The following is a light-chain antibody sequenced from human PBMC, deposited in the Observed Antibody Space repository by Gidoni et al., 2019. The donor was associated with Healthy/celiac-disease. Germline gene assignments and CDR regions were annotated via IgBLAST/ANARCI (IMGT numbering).Light chain of an antibody. CDR1: SSDVGGYNY. J-gene: IGLJ1*01. Sequence: QSALSQPRAVSGSPGQSVTLSCTGTSSDVGGYNYVSWYQQHTGKAPTLMIYDVSKRPSGVPDRFSGSKSGNTASLTISGLQAEDEADYSCCSYAGSSTYVFGSGTKVTVL. CDR3: CSYAGSSTYV. V-gene: IGLV2-11*01. CDR2: DVS.